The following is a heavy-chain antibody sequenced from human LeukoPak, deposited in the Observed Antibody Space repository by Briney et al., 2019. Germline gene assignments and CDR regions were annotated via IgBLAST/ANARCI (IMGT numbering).Heavy chain of an antibody. J-gene: IGHJ5*01. D-gene: IGHD1-14*01. CDR3: ARVSPTYAWGNWFDS. CDR1: GASISSSSYY. V-gene: IGHV4-39*01. Sequence: PSETLSLTCTVSGASISSSSYYWGWIRQPPGKGLEWIGSIYYSGSTYYNPSFKSRVTISVDTSKNQFSLKLSSVTAADTAVYYCARVSPTYAWGNWFDSWGQGTLVTVSS. CDR2: IYYSGST.